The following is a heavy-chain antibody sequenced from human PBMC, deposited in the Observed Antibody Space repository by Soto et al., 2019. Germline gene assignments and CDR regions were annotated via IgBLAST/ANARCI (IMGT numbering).Heavy chain of an antibody. D-gene: IGHD1-26*01. CDR3: ARDRELGQYYYYGMDV. CDR2: INADYGNT. Sequence: ASVKVSCKASGYTFYSHSISWVRQAPGQGLEWMGRINADYGNTQYAQKFRGRVTMTTDTSTTTAYMELTNLRAEDTAVYYCARDRELGQYYYYGMDVWGQGTTVTVSS. CDR1: GYTFYSHS. J-gene: IGHJ6*02. V-gene: IGHV1-18*01.